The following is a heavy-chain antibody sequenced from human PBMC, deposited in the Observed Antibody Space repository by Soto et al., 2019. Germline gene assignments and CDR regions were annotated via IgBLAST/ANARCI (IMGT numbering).Heavy chain of an antibody. J-gene: IGHJ5*02. D-gene: IGHD3-3*01. CDR1: GGSISSYY. V-gene: IGHV4-59*01. CDR2: IYYSGST. Sequence: PSETLSLTCTVSGGSISSYYWSWIRQPPGKGLEWIGYIYYSGSTNYNPSLKSRVTISVDTSKNQFSLKLSSVTAADTVVYYCARSPYYDFWSGKNWFDPWGQGTLVTVSS. CDR3: ARSPYYDFWSGKNWFDP.